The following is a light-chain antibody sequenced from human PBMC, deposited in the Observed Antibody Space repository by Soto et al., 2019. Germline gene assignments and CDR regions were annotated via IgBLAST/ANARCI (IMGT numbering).Light chain of an antibody. J-gene: IGKJ2*01. Sequence: DIQMTQSPSSLSASVGDRVTITCQSSQSIISYLNWYQQKAGKAPQLLIYAASSLQSGVPARFSGSGSGTDFILSISRLQPEDSAIYYCHQSYSSPRTFGQGTKLEI. CDR2: AAS. V-gene: IGKV1-39*01. CDR1: QSIISY. CDR3: HQSYSSPRT.